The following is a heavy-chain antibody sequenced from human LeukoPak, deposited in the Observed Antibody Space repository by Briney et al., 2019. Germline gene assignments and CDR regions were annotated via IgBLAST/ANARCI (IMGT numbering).Heavy chain of an antibody. CDR2: IKQDGSEK. Sequence: GGSLRLSCAASGFTFSSYWMSWVRQAPGKGLEWVANIKQDGSEKYYVDSVKGRFTISRDNARNSLFLQMNSLRTEDTAVYYCAREMRGSSYGVNLDYWGQGTLVTVSS. J-gene: IGHJ4*02. CDR1: GFTFSSYW. V-gene: IGHV3-7*01. CDR3: AREMRGSSYGVNLDY. D-gene: IGHD5-18*01.